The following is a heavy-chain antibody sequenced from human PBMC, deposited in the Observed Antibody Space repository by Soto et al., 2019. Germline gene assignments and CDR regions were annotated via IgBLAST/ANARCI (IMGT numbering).Heavy chain of an antibody. D-gene: IGHD2-2*01. J-gene: IGHJ4*02. CDR1: GFSISDYW. CDR2: IKRDGSEE. V-gene: IGHV3-7*01. Sequence: PGGSLRLSCAASGFSISDYWMSWVRQAPGKGLEWVANIKRDGSEEYYVDSVKGRFTISRDNAKNSLYLQMNSLRADDTAVYYCARDRDLAVPAAVIYFDSWGQGTLVTVSS. CDR3: ARDRDLAVPAAVIYFDS.